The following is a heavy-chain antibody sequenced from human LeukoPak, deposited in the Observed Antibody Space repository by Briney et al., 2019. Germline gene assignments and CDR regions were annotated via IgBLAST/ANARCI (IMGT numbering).Heavy chain of an antibody. D-gene: IGHD4-23*01. Sequence: GRSLRLSCAASGFTFSSYGMHWVRQAPGKGLEWVAVISYDGSNKYFADSVKGRFTISRDNSKSTLYLQMNSLRAEDTAVYYCAKMNYGGDSVDWYFDLWGRGTLVTVSS. J-gene: IGHJ2*01. CDR1: GFTFSSYG. CDR2: ISYDGSNK. CDR3: AKMNYGGDSVDWYFDL. V-gene: IGHV3-30*18.